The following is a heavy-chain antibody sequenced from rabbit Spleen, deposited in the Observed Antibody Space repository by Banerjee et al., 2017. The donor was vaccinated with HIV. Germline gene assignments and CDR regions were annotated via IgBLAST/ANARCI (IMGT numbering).Heavy chain of an antibody. D-gene: IGHD1-1*01. CDR2: IYTTSGNT. CDR3: ARGDSPYYWPSFTL. CDR1: GFSFSSYYD. V-gene: IGHV1S45*01. Sequence: QEQLVESGGGLVQPEGSLTLTCTASGFSFSSYYDMCWVRQAPGKGLEWIGYIYTTSGNTWYASWAKGRFTISKTSSTTVTLQMTSLTAADTATYFCARGDSPYYWPSFTLWGQGTLVTVS. J-gene: IGHJ4*01.